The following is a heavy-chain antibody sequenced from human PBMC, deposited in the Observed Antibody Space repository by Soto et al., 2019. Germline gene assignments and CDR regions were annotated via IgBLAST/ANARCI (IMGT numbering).Heavy chain of an antibody. CDR2: ISGRGDAI. Sequence: EVQLVESGGDLVEPGGSLRLSCAASGFTFSSYEMNWVGQAPGKGLEWVSYISGRGDAIYYADSVKGRFTVSRDNAKKSLYLQMHSLRAEDTAVYYCARDFGIVGALPDFWGQGTLVTVSS. CDR3: ARDFGIVGALPDF. V-gene: IGHV3-48*03. CDR1: GFTFSSYE. D-gene: IGHD1-26*01. J-gene: IGHJ4*02.